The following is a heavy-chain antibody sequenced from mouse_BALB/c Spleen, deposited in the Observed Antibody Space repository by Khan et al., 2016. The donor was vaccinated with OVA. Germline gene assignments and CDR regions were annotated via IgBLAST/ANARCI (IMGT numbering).Heavy chain of an antibody. V-gene: IGHV1S81*02. CDR3: ARIKKIVATYFDY. Sequence: QEQLKQSGAELVKAGASVKMSCKASGYTFTSYWMHWVKQRLGQGLEWFAETNPTNGRTYYNEKFKSKATLTVDKSSSTAYMLLSGPTFEDSAVYYCARIKKIVATYFDYWGQGTTLTVSS. J-gene: IGHJ2*01. CDR1: GYTFTSYW. CDR2: TNPTNGRT. D-gene: IGHD1-1*01.